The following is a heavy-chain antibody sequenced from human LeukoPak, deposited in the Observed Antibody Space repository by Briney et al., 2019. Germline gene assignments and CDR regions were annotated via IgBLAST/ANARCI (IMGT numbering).Heavy chain of an antibody. CDR3: ARSGGST. Sequence: PGGSLRLSCAASGITFNIYSMHWVRQPPGKGLEWVSGISWNSETIVYADSVKGRFTISRDNDKNSLYLQMNSLRAEDTAVYYCARSGGSTGGQGTLVTVSS. D-gene: IGHD2-2*01. J-gene: IGHJ4*02. V-gene: IGHV3-9*01. CDR1: GITFNIYS. CDR2: ISWNSETI.